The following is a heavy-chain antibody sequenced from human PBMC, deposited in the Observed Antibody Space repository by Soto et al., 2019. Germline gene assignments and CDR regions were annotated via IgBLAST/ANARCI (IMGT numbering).Heavy chain of an antibody. CDR3: ARDQWAGDSSDY. CDR1: GFTFSAYQ. Sequence: VGSLRLSCAASGFTFSAYQMNWFRQAPGKGLEWVSSINGGSTSTHYADSVTGRFTISRDDAENALYLQMNSLRADDTAVYYCARDQWAGDSSDYWGQGIWVTVSS. V-gene: IGHV3-21*01. D-gene: IGHD1-26*01. J-gene: IGHJ4*02. CDR2: INGGSTST.